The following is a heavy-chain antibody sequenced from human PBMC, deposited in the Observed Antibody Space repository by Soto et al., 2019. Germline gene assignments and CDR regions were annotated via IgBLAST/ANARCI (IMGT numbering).Heavy chain of an antibody. CDR1: GYTFTGYY. CDR2: INPNSGGT. J-gene: IGHJ6*02. CDR3: ARSIVVVPAAMSHYYYYGMDV. V-gene: IGHV1-2*04. Sequence: ASVKVSCKASGYTFTGYYMHWVRQAPGQGLEWMGWINPNSGGTNYAQKFQGWVTMTRDTSISTAYMELSRLRSDDTAVYYCARSIVVVPAAMSHYYYYGMDVWGQGTTVTVSS. D-gene: IGHD2-2*01.